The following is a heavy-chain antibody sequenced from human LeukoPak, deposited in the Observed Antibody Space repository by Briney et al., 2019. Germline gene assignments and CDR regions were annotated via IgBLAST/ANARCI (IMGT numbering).Heavy chain of an antibody. J-gene: IGHJ5*02. V-gene: IGHV1-2*02. D-gene: IGHD6-13*01. CDR3: ARVGYKRGSSSSWYGP. CDR1: GYTFTGYY. CDR2: INPNRGGT. Sequence: ASVKVSCKASGYTFTGYYMHWVRQAPGQGLEWMGWINPNRGGTNYAQKFQGRVTMTRDTSISTAYMELSRLRSDDTAVYYCARVGYKRGSSSSWYGPWGQGTLVTVSS.